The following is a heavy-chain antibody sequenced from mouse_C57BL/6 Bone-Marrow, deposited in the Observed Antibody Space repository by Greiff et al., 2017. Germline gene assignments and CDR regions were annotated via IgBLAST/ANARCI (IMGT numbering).Heavy chain of an antibody. CDR2: ISSGSSTI. CDR3: AKNYGSSAWFAY. D-gene: IGHD1-1*01. CDR1: GFTFSDYG. J-gene: IGHJ3*01. Sequence: VQLKQSGGGLVKPGGSLKLSCAASGFTFSDYGMHWVRQAPEKGLEWVAYISSGSSTIDYADTVKGRFTISRDNAKNTLFLQMTSLRSEDTAMYYGAKNYGSSAWFAYWGQGTLGTVSA. V-gene: IGHV5-17*01.